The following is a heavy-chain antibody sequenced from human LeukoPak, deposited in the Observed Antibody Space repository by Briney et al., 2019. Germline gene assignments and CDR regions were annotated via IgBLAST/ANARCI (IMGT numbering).Heavy chain of an antibody. CDR2: IRYDGSNK. Sequence: GGSLRLSCAASGFTFSSYGMHWVRKAPGKGLEWVAFIRYDGSNKYYADSVKGRFTISRDNSKNTLYLQMNSLRAEDTAVYYCAKDLTGDLRNAFDIWGQGTMVTVSS. CDR1: GFTFSSYG. D-gene: IGHD7-27*01. V-gene: IGHV3-30*02. CDR3: AKDLTGDLRNAFDI. J-gene: IGHJ3*02.